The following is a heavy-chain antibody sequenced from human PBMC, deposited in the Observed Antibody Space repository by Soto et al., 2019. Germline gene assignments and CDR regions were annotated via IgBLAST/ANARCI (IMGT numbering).Heavy chain of an antibody. V-gene: IGHV4-59*01. J-gene: IGHJ4*02. CDR3: AIYSSSWYTFDY. CDR1: GGSISSYY. CDR2: IYYSGST. Sequence: SETLSLTCTVSGGSISSYYWSWIRQPPGKGLGWIGYIYYSGSTNYNPSLKSRVTISVDTSKNQFSLKLSSVTAADTAVYYCAIYSSSWYTFDYWGQGTLVTVSS. D-gene: IGHD6-13*01.